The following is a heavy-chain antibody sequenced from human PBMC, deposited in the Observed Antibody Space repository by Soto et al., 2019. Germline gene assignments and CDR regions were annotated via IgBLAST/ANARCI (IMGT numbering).Heavy chain of an antibody. V-gene: IGHV4-59*01. D-gene: IGHD6-13*01. J-gene: IGHJ6*02. CDR1: GASINSYY. Sequence: SETLSLTCTVSGASINSYYWSWIRHHPGKGLEWIGYIYYSGSINYNPSLKSRVTISVDTSKNQFSLKLSSVTAADTAVYYCQGHLWYGNPRGTDVWGQGTTVTV. CDR3: QGHLWYGNPRGTDV. CDR2: IYYSGSI.